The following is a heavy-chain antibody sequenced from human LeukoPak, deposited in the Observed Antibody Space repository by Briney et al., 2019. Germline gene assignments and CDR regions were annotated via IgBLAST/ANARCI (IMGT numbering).Heavy chain of an antibody. CDR2: IIPIFGTA. V-gene: IGHV1-69*05. D-gene: IGHD3-3*01. Sequence: ASVKVSCKASGGTFSSYAISWVRQAPGQGLEWMGGIIPIFGTANYAQKFQGRVTITTDESTSTAYMELSSLRSEDTAVYYCASLGVAANDAFDIWGQGTMVTVSS. CDR3: ASLGVAANDAFDI. CDR1: GGTFSSYA. J-gene: IGHJ3*02.